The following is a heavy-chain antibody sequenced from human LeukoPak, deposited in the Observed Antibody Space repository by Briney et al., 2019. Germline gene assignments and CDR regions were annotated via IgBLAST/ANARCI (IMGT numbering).Heavy chain of an antibody. Sequence: SETLSLTCAVYGGSFSGYYWSWIRQPPGKGLEWIGEINHSGSTNYNPSLKSRVTISVDTSKNQFSLKLSSVTAADTAVYYCARGRGVRGVTTVWGYWGQGTLVTVSS. CDR1: GGSFSGYY. CDR3: ARGRGVRGVTTVWGY. V-gene: IGHV4-34*01. D-gene: IGHD3-10*01. J-gene: IGHJ4*02. CDR2: INHSGST.